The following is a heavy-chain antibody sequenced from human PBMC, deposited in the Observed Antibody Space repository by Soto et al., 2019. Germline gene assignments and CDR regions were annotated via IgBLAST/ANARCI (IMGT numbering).Heavy chain of an antibody. CDR3: AGDFFRSTHFDY. J-gene: IGHJ4*02. CDR2: INAGNGNT. D-gene: IGHD2-2*01. CDR1: GYTFTSYA. Sequence: QVQLVQSGAEVKKPGASVKVSCKASGYTFTSYAMHWVRQAPGQRREWMGWINAGNGNTKYSQKFQGRVTITRDTSASTAYMELSSLRSEDTAVYYCAGDFFRSTHFDYWGQGTLVTVSS. V-gene: IGHV1-3*01.